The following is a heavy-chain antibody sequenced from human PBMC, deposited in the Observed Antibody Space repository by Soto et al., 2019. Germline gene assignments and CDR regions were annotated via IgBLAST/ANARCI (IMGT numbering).Heavy chain of an antibody. Sequence: GGSLGLGCAASGFTLRSFTMNWVRQAPGKGLEWVSTISINSAYIYYTDALRGRFTISRDNAKNSLHLQMNSLRAEDTAVYYCTRDASRDSSARGWFDPWGPGTLVTVS. D-gene: IGHD6-13*01. CDR2: ISINSAYI. CDR1: GFTLRSFT. CDR3: TRDASRDSSARGWFDP. J-gene: IGHJ5*02. V-gene: IGHV3-21*01.